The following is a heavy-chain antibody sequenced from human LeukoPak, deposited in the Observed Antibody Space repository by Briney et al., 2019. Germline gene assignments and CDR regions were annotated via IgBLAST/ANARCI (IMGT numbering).Heavy chain of an antibody. V-gene: IGHV4-34*01. Sequence: SSETLSLTCAVYGASFSGYYWSWIRQPPGKGXXXXXXXNHSGSTNYTPSLKSRVTISVATSKNQFSLKLSSVTAADTAVYYCARDYYYGSGSQQNGMDVWGKGTTVTVSS. CDR3: ARDYYYGSGSQQNGMDV. J-gene: IGHJ6*04. D-gene: IGHD3-10*01. CDR1: GASFSGYY. CDR2: XNHSGST.